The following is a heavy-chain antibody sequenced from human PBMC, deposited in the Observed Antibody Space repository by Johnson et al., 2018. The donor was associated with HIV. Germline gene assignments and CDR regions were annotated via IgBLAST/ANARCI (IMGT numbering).Heavy chain of an antibody. Sequence: VQLLESGGGLEQPGGSLRLSCAASGFTFASSAMSWVRQAPGKGLEWVSAISDSGSTYYADSVKGRFTISRDNSKNTLYLQMNSLRAEDTAVYYCAASVYYYDSSGYFAFDIWGQGTMVTVSS. V-gene: IGHV3-23*01. CDR1: GFTFASSA. CDR3: AASVYYYDSSGYFAFDI. J-gene: IGHJ3*02. CDR2: ISDSGST. D-gene: IGHD3-22*01.